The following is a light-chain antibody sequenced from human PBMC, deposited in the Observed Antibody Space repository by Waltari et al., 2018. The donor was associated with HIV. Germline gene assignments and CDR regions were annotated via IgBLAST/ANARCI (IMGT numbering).Light chain of an antibody. CDR1: ESVTTSH. Sequence: EIVLTQSPGTLSLSPGDRATLSCRASESVTTSHLAWYQHKPGQAPRLLIYRISKRFTGIPDRFSGSGSGADFSLTISRLEPEDFAVYYCQQYGLSPITFGQGTRLEIK. V-gene: IGKV3-20*01. J-gene: IGKJ5*01. CDR2: RIS. CDR3: QQYGLSPIT.